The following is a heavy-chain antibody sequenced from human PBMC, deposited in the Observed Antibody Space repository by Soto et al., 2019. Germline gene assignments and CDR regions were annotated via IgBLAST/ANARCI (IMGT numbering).Heavy chain of an antibody. J-gene: IGHJ5*02. CDR3: ARVPDR. D-gene: IGHD2-2*01. CDR2: MYHSGST. Sequence: SETLSLTCAVSGGSISSGGYSWSWIRQPPGKGLEWIGYMYHSGSTYYNPSLKSRVTISVDRSKNQFSLKLSSVTAADTAVYYCARVPDRWGQGTLVTVSS. V-gene: IGHV4-30-2*01. CDR1: GGSISSGGYS.